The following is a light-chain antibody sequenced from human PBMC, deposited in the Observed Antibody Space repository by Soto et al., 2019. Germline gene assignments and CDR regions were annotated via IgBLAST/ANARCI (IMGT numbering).Light chain of an antibody. V-gene: IGKV3D-15*01. Sequence: EIVMTQSPGTLSVSPGERATLSCRASQSVSSSLAWYQQKPGQAPRLLMYGASTRATGTPARFSGSGSGTEFTLTISSLQSEDFAIYYCQQYNNWPPITFGQGTRLEIK. J-gene: IGKJ5*01. CDR3: QQYNNWPPIT. CDR1: QSVSSS. CDR2: GAS.